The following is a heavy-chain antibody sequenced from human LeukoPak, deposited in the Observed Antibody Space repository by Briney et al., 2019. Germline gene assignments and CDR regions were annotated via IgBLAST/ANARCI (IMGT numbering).Heavy chain of an antibody. V-gene: IGHV3-33*06. CDR1: GFTFSSYG. J-gene: IGHJ4*02. Sequence: GGSLRLSCAASGFTFSSYGMHWVRQAPGKGLEWVAVIWYDGTNKYYADSVKGRFTISRDNSKNTLYLQMNSLRAEDTAVYYCAKDASGSYFYFDYWGQGTLVTVSS. CDR2: IWYDGTNK. CDR3: AKDASGSYFYFDY. D-gene: IGHD1-26*01.